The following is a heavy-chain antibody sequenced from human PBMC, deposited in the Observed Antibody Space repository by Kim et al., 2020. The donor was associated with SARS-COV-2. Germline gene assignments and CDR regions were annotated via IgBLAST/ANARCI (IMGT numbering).Heavy chain of an antibody. CDR1: GFTFSSYS. V-gene: IGHV3-48*02. Sequence: GGSLRLSCAASGFTFSSYSMNWVRQAPGKGLEWVSYISSSSSTIYYADSVKGRFTISRDNAKNSLYLQMNSLRDEDTAVYYCARDPNGVRGVIITKTYYYGMDVWGQGTTVTVSS. J-gene: IGHJ6*02. CDR2: ISSSSSTI. D-gene: IGHD3-10*01. CDR3: ARDPNGVRGVIITKTYYYGMDV.